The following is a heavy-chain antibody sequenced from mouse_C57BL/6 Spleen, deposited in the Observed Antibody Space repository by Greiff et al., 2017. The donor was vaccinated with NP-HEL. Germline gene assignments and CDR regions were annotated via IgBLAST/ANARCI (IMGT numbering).Heavy chain of an antibody. V-gene: IGHV5-9-1*02. Sequence: EVQLQESGEGLVKPGGSLKLSCAASGFTFSSYAMSWVRQTPEKRLEWVAYISSGGDYIYYADTVKGRFTISRDNARNTLYLQISSLKSEDTAMYYCTRDHGYYGSRGTFAYWGQGTLVTVSA. J-gene: IGHJ3*01. CDR3: TRDHGYYGSRGTFAY. CDR2: ISSGGDYI. CDR1: GFTFSSYA. D-gene: IGHD1-1*01.